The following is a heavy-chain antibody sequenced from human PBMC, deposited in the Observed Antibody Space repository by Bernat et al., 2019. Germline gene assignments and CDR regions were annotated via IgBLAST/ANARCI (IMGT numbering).Heavy chain of an antibody. CDR1: GFTFSSYW. D-gene: IGHD4-17*01. V-gene: IGHV3-7*03. Sequence: EVQLVESGGGLVQPGGSLRLSCAASGFTFSSYWMSWVRQAPGKGLEWVANIKQDGSEKYYVDSVKGRFTISRDNAKNSLYLQMNSLRAEDTAVYYCARGGPYGDYAQNIWGQGTMVTVSS. J-gene: IGHJ3*02. CDR2: IKQDGSEK. CDR3: ARGGPYGDYAQNI.